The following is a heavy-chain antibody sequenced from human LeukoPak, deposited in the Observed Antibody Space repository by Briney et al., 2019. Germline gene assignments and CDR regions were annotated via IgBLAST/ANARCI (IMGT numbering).Heavy chain of an antibody. CDR3: AMILYATGSPTYYLDY. V-gene: IGHV1-2*02. CDR1: VYSFTHHS. D-gene: IGHD2-8*01. Sequence: ASVKVSFKSSVYSFTHHSMHWVRQAPGQGLEWMGWINPKNGDTNYAQNFQGRVTMTRDTSISTVYMEVSWLRSDDTAVYYCAMILYATGSPTYYLDYWGQGTLVTVSP. J-gene: IGHJ4*02. CDR2: INPKNGDT.